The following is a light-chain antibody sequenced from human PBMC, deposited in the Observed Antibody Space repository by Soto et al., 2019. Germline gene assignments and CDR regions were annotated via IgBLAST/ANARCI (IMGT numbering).Light chain of an antibody. J-gene: IGKJ4*01. CDR3: QQLNAYPLT. Sequence: DIQMTQSPSSLSASVGDRVTIACGASQGISSSLAWYQQKPGKVPKLLIFDASTLQSGVPSRFSGSGSGTDFTLTISSLQPEDFATYYCQQLNAYPLTFGEGTKVHIK. CDR2: DAS. V-gene: IGKV1-9*01. CDR1: QGISSS.